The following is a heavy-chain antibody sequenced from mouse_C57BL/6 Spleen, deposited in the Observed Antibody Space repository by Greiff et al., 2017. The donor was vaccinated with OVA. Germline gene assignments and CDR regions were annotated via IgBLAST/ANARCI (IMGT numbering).Heavy chain of an antibody. J-gene: IGHJ2*01. V-gene: IGHV1-50*01. CDR1: GYTFTSYW. CDR3: ARSGCTTVAAGDY. CDR2: IDPSDSYT. Sequence: QVQLQQPGAELVKPGASVKLSCKASGYTFTSYWMQWVKQRPGPGLEWIGEIDPSDSYTNYNQKFKGKATLPVDTASSTAYMQPSSLTSEDSAVYYCARSGCTTVAAGDYWGQGTTLTVSS. D-gene: IGHD1-1*01.